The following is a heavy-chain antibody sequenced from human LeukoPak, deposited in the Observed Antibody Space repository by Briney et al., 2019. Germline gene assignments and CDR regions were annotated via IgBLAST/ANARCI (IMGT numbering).Heavy chain of an antibody. Sequence: SVKVSCKASGGTFSTYAISWVRQAPGQGLEWMGRIIPIFGTANYAQKFQGRVTITTDESTSTAYMELSSLRSEDTAVYNCARGSAGYYFDYWGQGTLVTVSS. CDR1: GGTFSTYA. V-gene: IGHV1-69*05. J-gene: IGHJ4*02. D-gene: IGHD6-25*01. CDR3: ARGSAGYYFDY. CDR2: IIPIFGTA.